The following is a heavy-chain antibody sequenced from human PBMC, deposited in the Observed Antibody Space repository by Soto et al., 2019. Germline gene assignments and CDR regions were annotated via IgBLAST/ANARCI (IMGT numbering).Heavy chain of an antibody. CDR3: ASKRHDDFDY. CDR2: VSSNARNQ. V-gene: IGHV3-30*03. D-gene: IGHD1-1*01. Sequence: PGGSLRLSCATSGFTFSNCDMHWVRQAPGKGLEWVAVVSSNARNQYYEDSVRGRFTISRDNSKNTLYLQMNSLRTEDTAVYYCASKRHDDFDYWGQGTLVPSPQ. CDR1: GFTFSNCD. J-gene: IGHJ4*02.